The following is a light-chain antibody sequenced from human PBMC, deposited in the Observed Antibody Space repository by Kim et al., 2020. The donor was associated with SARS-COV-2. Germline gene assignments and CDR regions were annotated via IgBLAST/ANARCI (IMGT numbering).Light chain of an antibody. J-gene: IGKJ5*01. V-gene: IGKV1-16*02. CDR3: LQYSTYPIT. CDR1: EGVSVW. CDR2: AGA. Sequence: GGGVTREWRAGEGVSVWLGGVQGRRGEPPQWVVYAGARWESGVPLKFSGSGSGTDFTLSISSLQSEDSATYYCLQYSTYPITFGQGTRLEIK.